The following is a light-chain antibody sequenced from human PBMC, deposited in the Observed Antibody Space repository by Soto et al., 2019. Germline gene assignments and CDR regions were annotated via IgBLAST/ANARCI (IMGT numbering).Light chain of an antibody. J-gene: IGKJ5*01. CDR2: DAS. V-gene: IGKV3-11*01. CDR3: QQRSNWPPIT. CDR1: QSVSSY. Sequence: EIVLTQSPATLSLSPGERATLSCRASQSVSSYLAWYQQKPGQAPRLLIYDASNRATGVPARFSGRGSGTDFTLTISSLEPEYFAVYYCQQRSNWPPITFGQGTRLEIK.